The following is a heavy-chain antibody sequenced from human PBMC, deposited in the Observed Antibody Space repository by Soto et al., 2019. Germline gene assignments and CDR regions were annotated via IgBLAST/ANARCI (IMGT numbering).Heavy chain of an antibody. Sequence: EVHLVESGGGLVQPGRSLRLSCAASGFTFDDYAMHWVRQVPGKGLEWVSSISWNSGNIVYADSVKGRFTISRDRANNSLYLQMNSLRTEDTGLYFCAKGAMTAIFGYVDYWGQGTLVSVSS. CDR2: ISWNSGNI. CDR1: GFTFDDYA. V-gene: IGHV3-9*01. J-gene: IGHJ4*02. D-gene: IGHD3-3*01. CDR3: AKGAMTAIFGYVDY.